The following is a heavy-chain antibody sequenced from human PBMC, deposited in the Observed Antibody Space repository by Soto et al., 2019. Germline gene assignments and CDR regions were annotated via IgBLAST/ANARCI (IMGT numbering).Heavy chain of an antibody. CDR2: INYSGTT. Sequence: PSETLSLTSSVSGGSFSSDSFIWSWVRQFPGKGLEWIGYINYSGTTYYNPSLRSRITMSVDTSKNQFSLNLSSVTAADTAVYYCARDHKWDGMDVWGQGTTVTVSS. CDR3: ARDHKWDGMDV. D-gene: IGHD1-26*01. CDR1: GGSFSSDSFI. J-gene: IGHJ6*02. V-gene: IGHV4-31*03.